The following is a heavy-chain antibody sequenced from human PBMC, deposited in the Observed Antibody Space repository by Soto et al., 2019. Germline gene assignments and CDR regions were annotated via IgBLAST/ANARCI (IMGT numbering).Heavy chain of an antibody. Sequence: SETLSLTCTVSGGSISSYYWSWIRQPPGKGLEWIGFISYSGSTSYNPSLKSRVTMSVDTSKNQFSLKLSSVTAADTAVYYCARYSGTYYVYWGQGALVTVSS. V-gene: IGHV4-59*01. CDR2: ISYSGST. D-gene: IGHD1-26*01. CDR1: GGSISSYY. CDR3: ARYSGTYYVY. J-gene: IGHJ4*02.